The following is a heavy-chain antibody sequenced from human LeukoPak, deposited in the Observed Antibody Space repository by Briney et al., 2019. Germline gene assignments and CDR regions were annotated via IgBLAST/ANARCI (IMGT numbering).Heavy chain of an antibody. CDR2: IIPILGIA. V-gene: IGHV1-69*04. CDR3: ARSDYDSSGYYGR. Sequence: SVKVSCKASGGTFSSYAISWVRQAPGQGLEWMGRIIPILGIANYAQKFQGRVTITADKSTSTAYMELSSPRSEDTAVYYCARSDYDSSGYYGRWGQGTLVTVSS. J-gene: IGHJ4*02. CDR1: GGTFSSYA. D-gene: IGHD3-22*01.